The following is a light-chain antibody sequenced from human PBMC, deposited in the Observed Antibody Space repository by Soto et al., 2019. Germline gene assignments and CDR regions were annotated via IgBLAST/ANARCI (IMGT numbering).Light chain of an antibody. CDR2: AAS. Sequence: DIQMTQSPSSLSASVGDRVTITCRASQGIRHYLAWYQQKPGKVPKLLIYAASTLQSEVPSRFSGSGSGTDFTLTISSLQSEDVATYYCQKYNNAAHTFGGGTKVEI. V-gene: IGKV1-27*01. CDR3: QKYNNAAHT. CDR1: QGIRHY. J-gene: IGKJ4*01.